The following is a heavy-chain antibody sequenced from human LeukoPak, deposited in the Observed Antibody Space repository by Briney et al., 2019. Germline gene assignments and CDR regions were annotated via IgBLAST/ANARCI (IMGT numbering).Heavy chain of an antibody. CDR3: ARGSVVVPAKSRGMDV. V-gene: IGHV4-34*01. D-gene: IGHD2-2*01. CDR1: GGSFSGYY. Sequence: PPETLSLTCAVYGGSFSGYYWSWIRQPPGKGLEWIGEINHSGSTNYNPSLKSRVTISVDTSKNQFSLKLSSVTAADTAVYYCARGSVVVPAKSRGMDVWGKGTAVTVSS. J-gene: IGHJ6*04. CDR2: INHSGST.